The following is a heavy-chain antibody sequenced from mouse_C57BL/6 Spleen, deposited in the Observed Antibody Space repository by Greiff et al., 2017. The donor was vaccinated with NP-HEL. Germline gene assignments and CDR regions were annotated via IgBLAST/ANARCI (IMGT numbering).Heavy chain of an antibody. D-gene: IGHD2-4*01. J-gene: IGHJ3*01. CDR3: ASIYYDYDGFAY. CDR2: IDPEDGET. Sequence: EVQLQQSGAELVKPGASVKLSCTASGFNIKDYYMHWVKQRTEQGLEWIGRIDPEDGETKYAPTFQGKATRTADTSSNTAYLQLSRLTSEDTAVYDGASIYYDYDGFAYWGQGTLVTVSA. V-gene: IGHV14-2*01. CDR1: GFNIKDYY.